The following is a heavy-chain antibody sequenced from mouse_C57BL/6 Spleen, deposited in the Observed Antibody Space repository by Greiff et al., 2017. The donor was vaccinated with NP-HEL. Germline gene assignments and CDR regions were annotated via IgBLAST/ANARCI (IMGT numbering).Heavy chain of an antibody. CDR2: FHPYNDDS. Sequence: QVQLKESGAELVKPGASVKMSCKASGYTFTTYPIEWMKQNHGKSLEWIGNFHPYNDDSKYNEKFKGKATLTVEKSSSTVYLELSRLTSDDSAVYYCARGIYDGYFSYFDYWGQGTTLTVSS. V-gene: IGHV1-47*01. CDR3: ARGIYDGYFSYFDY. J-gene: IGHJ2*01. D-gene: IGHD2-3*01. CDR1: GYTFTTYP.